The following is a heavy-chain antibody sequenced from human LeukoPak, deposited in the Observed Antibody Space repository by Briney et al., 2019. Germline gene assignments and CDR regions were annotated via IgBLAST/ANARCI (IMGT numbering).Heavy chain of an antibody. Sequence: PGGSLRLSCAASGFTFSSYAMSWVRQAPGKGLEWVSAISNSGGNTNYADSVKGRFTISRDNSKNTVYLQMNSLRAEDTAVYYCAAGHSSTWPIGDYWGQGTLVTVSS. CDR1: GFTFSSYA. J-gene: IGHJ4*02. D-gene: IGHD6-13*01. CDR2: ISNSGGNT. V-gene: IGHV3-23*01. CDR3: AAGHSSTWPIGDY.